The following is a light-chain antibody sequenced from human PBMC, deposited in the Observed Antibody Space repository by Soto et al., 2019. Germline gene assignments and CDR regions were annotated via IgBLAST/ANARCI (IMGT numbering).Light chain of an antibody. Sequence: EIVMTQSPATLSVSPGERATVSCRASQSVSSNLAWYQQKPGQAPRLPIYGASTRATAIPARFSGSGSGTEFTLTIGSLQSEDFAVYYCQQYNNWPRTFGQGTKLEIK. CDR3: QQYNNWPRT. V-gene: IGKV3-15*01. CDR2: GAS. CDR1: QSVSSN. J-gene: IGKJ2*01.